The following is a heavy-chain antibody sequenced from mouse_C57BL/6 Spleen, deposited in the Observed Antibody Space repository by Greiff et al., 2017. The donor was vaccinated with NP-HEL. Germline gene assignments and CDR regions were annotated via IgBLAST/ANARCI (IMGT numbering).Heavy chain of an antibody. Sequence: QVQLQQSGAELVKPGASVKLSCKASGYTFTSYWMQWVKQRPGQGLEWIGEIDPSDSYTNYNQKFKGKATLTVDTSSSTAYMQLSSLTSEDSAVYYCARADYSNVYYAMDYWGQGTSVTVSS. CDR1: GYTFTSYW. D-gene: IGHD2-5*01. CDR3: ARADYSNVYYAMDY. J-gene: IGHJ4*01. CDR2: IDPSDSYT. V-gene: IGHV1-50*01.